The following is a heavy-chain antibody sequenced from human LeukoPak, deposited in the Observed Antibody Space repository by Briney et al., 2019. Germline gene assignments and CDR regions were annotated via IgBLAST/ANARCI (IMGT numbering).Heavy chain of an antibody. CDR2: ISYDGSNK. CDR3: ARDFSYYDSSGYYYDY. CDR1: GFTFSSYA. J-gene: IGHJ4*02. Sequence: GGSLRLSCAASGFTFSSYAMHWVRQAPGKGLEWVAVISYDGSNKYYADSVKGRFTISRDNSKNTLYLQMNSLRAEDTAVYYCARDFSYYDSSGYYYDYWGQGTLVTVSS. V-gene: IGHV3-30*14. D-gene: IGHD3-22*01.